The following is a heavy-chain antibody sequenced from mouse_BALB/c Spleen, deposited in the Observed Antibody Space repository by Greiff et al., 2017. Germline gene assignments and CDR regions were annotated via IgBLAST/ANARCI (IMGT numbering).Heavy chain of an antibody. Sequence: VQLQQSGPGLVKPSQSLSLTCTVTGYSITSDYAWNWIRQFPGNKLEWMGYISYSGSTSYNPSLKSRISITRDTSKNQFFLQLNSVTTEDTATYYCARSPFTTATDYWGQGTTLTVSS. J-gene: IGHJ2*01. V-gene: IGHV3-2*02. D-gene: IGHD1-2*01. CDR3: ARSPFTTATDY. CDR1: GYSITSDYA. CDR2: ISYSGST.